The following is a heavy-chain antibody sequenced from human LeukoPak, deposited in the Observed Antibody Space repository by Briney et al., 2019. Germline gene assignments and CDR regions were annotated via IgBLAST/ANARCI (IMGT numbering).Heavy chain of an antibody. CDR2: IYTSGST. V-gene: IGHV4-4*07. Sequence: PSETLSLTCTVSGGSTSSYYWSWIRQPAGKGLEWIGRIYTSGSTNYNPSLKSRVTMSVDTSKNQFSLKLSSVTAADTAVYYCARGADILTGYLNFDYWGQGTLVTVSS. D-gene: IGHD3-9*01. CDR1: GGSTSSYY. CDR3: ARGADILTGYLNFDY. J-gene: IGHJ4*02.